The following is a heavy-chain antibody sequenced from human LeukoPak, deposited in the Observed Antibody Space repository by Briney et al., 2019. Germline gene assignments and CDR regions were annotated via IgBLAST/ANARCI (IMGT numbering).Heavy chain of an antibody. D-gene: IGHD2-2*01. CDR1: GFTFSTYW. CDR3: ARGRTGYHLLPTKKDSDYYYMDV. Sequence: GSLRLSCEASGFTFSTYWMSWVRQAPGKGLEWIGEINNSGSTNYNPSLKSRVTISVDTSKNQFSLKVSSVTAADTAVYYCARGRTGYHLLPTKKDSDYYYMDVWGKGTTVTVSS. J-gene: IGHJ6*03. CDR2: INNSGST. V-gene: IGHV4-34*01.